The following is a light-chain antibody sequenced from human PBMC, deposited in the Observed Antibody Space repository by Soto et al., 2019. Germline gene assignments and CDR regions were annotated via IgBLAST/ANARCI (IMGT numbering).Light chain of an antibody. CDR1: SSNIGRNT. J-gene: IGLJ1*01. V-gene: IGLV1-44*01. CDR3: AAWDDSLTDDV. Sequence: QSVLTQAPSASETPGQRVTISCSGGSSNIGRNTVNWYQQLPGTAPKLLIYRNNHRPSGVPDRFSGSKSGTSASLAISGLQSEDEADYYCAAWDDSLTDDVFGTGTKVTVL. CDR2: RNN.